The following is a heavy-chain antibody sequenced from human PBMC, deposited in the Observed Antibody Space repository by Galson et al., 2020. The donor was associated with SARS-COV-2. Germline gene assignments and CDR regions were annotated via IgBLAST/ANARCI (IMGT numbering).Heavy chain of an antibody. Sequence: PSETLSLSCAVYGGTFSGYYCNWIRQSPGKGLEWIGEINNSGTTNYNPSLQSRVSFSVDTSKSQFSLKLNSMTAADTAVYYCARGRNPRDDGGLLWFYRIAATGVFDSWGQGTPVTVSS. V-gene: IGHV4-34*01. D-gene: IGHD6-13*01. CDR3: ARGRNPRDDGGLLWFYRIAATGVFDS. CDR2: INNSGTT. CDR1: GGTFSGYY. J-gene: IGHJ4*02.